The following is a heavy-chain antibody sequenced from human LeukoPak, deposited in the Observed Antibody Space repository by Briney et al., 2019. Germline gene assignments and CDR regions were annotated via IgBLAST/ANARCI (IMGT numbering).Heavy chain of an antibody. CDR2: IDWDGDK. CDR3: ARMTPDSPSFDY. Sequence: SGPALLKPTQTLTLTCTFSGFSLNTRPMCVAWIRQPPVKALEWVARIDWDGDKFYSASLKSRLFISDDTSKIQVVLTIPNMDPADTGTYYCARMTPDSPSFDYWGLGTLVTVSS. J-gene: IGHJ4*02. V-gene: IGHV2-70*17. CDR1: GFSLNTRPMC.